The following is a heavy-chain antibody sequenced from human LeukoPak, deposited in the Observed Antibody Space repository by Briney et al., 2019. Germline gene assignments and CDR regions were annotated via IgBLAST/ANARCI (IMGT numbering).Heavy chain of an antibody. J-gene: IGHJ4*02. CDR2: INSGGSSI. CDR3: VRDQGTWEYDF. D-gene: IGHD1-1*01. CDR1: GFIFSSYE. V-gene: IGHV3-48*03. Sequence: PGGYLRLSCAASGFIFSSYEMNWVRPAPGKGLEWVSYINSGGSSISYAVSVRGRFTISRDNAKNSLYLQMSPLRAEDTAVYYCVRDQGTWEYDFWGQGTLVTVSS.